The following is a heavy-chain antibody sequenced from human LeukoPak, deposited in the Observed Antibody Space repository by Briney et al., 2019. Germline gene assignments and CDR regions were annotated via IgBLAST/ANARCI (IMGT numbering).Heavy chain of an antibody. CDR2: INSDGSGT. Sequence: GGSLRLSCATSGFIFGNYRMHWVRQAPGKGLVWVSRINSDGSGTDYAESVKGRFTISRDNAKNTLYLHMSSLRVEDTAVYYCAKDLAYCGGDCYAPIEYFQHWGQGTLVTVSS. D-gene: IGHD2-21*02. CDR1: GFIFGNYR. V-gene: IGHV3-74*01. J-gene: IGHJ1*01. CDR3: AKDLAYCGGDCYAPIEYFQH.